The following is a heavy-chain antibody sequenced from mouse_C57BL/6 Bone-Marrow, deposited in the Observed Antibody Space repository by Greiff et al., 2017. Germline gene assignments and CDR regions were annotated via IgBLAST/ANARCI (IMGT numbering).Heavy chain of an antibody. Sequence: EVMLVESGGGLVQPGGSLKLSCAASGFTFSDYYMYWVRQTPEKRLEWVAYISNGGGSTYYPDTVKGRFTISRDNAKNTLYLQMSRLKSEDTAMYYCARRGVVAPYAMDYWGQGTSVTVSS. J-gene: IGHJ4*01. V-gene: IGHV5-12*01. CDR2: ISNGGGST. CDR3: ARRGVVAPYAMDY. D-gene: IGHD1-1*01. CDR1: GFTFSDYY.